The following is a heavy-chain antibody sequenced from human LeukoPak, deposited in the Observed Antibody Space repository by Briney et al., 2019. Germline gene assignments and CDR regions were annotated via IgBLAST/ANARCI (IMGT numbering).Heavy chain of an antibody. CDR1: GFTFSSYS. Sequence: GSLRLSCSASGFTFSSYSMNWVRQAPGKGLEWLSYLSSSSGTIYYADSGKGRFTISRDNAKNSLYLQMNSLRDEDTAVYYCARASFQRWLQLGGDWGQGTLVTVSS. CDR2: LSSSSGTI. CDR3: ARASFQRWLQLGGD. V-gene: IGHV3-48*02. J-gene: IGHJ4*02. D-gene: IGHD5-24*01.